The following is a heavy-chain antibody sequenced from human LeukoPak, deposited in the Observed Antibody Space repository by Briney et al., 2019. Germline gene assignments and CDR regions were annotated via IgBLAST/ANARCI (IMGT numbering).Heavy chain of an antibody. J-gene: IGHJ4*02. Sequence: GGSLQISFQGSGSRFTSYWIGWVRQLPGKGLEWMGIIYPGDSDTSDSPPFQGQVTISADKSISTAYLQWSSLKASDTAMYYCARRKGADLLSRIDYWGQGTLVTVS. CDR1: GSRFTSYW. CDR2: IYPGDSDT. CDR3: ARRKGADLLSRIDY. D-gene: IGHD3-9*01. V-gene: IGHV5-51*01.